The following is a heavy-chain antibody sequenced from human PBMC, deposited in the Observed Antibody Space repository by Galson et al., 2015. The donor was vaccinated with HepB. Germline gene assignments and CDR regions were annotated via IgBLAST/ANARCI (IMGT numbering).Heavy chain of an antibody. J-gene: IGHJ4*02. D-gene: IGHD3-3*02. CDR2: IPSDGSTK. V-gene: IGHV3-30*03. CDR1: GFIVSSYG. CDR3: AIGLRELVR. Sequence: SLRLSCAASGFIVSSYGMHWVRQVPGKGLEWVAVIPSDGSTKHYANSVKGRSTISRDNSKNTLYLQMNSLRDEDTAVYYCAIGLRELVRWGQGTLVTVSS.